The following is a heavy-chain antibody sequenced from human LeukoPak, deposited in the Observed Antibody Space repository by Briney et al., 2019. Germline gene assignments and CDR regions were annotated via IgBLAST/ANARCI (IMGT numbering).Heavy chain of an antibody. CDR1: GGTFSSYI. J-gene: IGHJ4*02. Sequence: ASVKVSCKASGGTFSSYIISWARQAPGQGLEWMGRINPNSGGTNYAQKFQSRVTMTRDTSISTAYMELSRLRSDDTAVYYCARSLLLWFGEDWGQGTLVTVSS. V-gene: IGHV1-2*06. CDR3: ARSLLLWFGED. D-gene: IGHD3-10*01. CDR2: INPNSGGT.